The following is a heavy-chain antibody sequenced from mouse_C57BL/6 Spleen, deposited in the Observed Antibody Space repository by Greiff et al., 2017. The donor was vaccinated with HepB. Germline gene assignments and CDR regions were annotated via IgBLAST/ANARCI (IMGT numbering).Heavy chain of an antibody. CDR2: INPSSGYT. CDR3: ATSESPPYSNYSYWYFDV. D-gene: IGHD2-5*01. Sequence: QVQLKESGAELAKPGASVKLSCKASGYTFTSYWMHWVKQRPGQGLEWIGYINPSSGYTKYNQKFKDKATLTADKSSSTAYMQLSSLTYEDSAVYYCATSESPPYSNYSYWYFDVWGTGTTVTVSS. V-gene: IGHV1-7*01. J-gene: IGHJ1*03. CDR1: GYTFTSYW.